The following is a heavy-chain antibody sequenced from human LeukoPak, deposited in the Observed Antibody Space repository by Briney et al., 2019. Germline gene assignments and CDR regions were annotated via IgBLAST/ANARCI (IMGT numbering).Heavy chain of an antibody. CDR2: ISGSGGST. CDR3: SKDACSTTCYWSDY. CDR1: GFTFSSYA. D-gene: IGHD2-2*01. V-gene: IGHV3-23*01. Sequence: PGGSLRLSCAASGFTFSSYAMSWVRQAPGKGLEWVSVISGSGGSTYYADSVKGRFTISRDNSKNTLYLRMNSLRAEDTALYYCSKDACSTTCYWSDYWGRGTLVTVSS. J-gene: IGHJ4*02.